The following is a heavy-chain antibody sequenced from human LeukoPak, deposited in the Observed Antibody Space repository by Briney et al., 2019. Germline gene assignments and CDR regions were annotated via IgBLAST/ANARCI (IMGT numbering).Heavy chain of an antibody. Sequence: SVKVSCKASGGTFSSYAISWVRQAPGQGLEWMGGIIPIFGTANYAQKFQGRVTMTEDTSTDTAYMELSSLRSEDTAVYYCATGTKSEGDYWGQGTLVTVSS. V-gene: IGHV1-69*06. CDR1: GGTFSSYA. J-gene: IGHJ4*02. CDR2: IIPIFGTA. CDR3: ATGTKSEGDY.